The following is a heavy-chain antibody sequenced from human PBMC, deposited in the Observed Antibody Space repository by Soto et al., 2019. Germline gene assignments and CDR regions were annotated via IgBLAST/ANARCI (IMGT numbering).Heavy chain of an antibody. CDR3: VKGGVGATKYFDY. D-gene: IGHD3-10*01. V-gene: IGHV3-64D*08. CDR2: ISSNGGST. Sequence: GGSLRLSCSASGFTFSSYAMHWVRQAPGKGLEYVSAISSNGGSTYYADSVKGRFTISRDNSKNTLYLQMSSLGAEDTAVYYCVKGGVGATKYFDYWGQGTLVTVSS. J-gene: IGHJ4*02. CDR1: GFTFSSYA.